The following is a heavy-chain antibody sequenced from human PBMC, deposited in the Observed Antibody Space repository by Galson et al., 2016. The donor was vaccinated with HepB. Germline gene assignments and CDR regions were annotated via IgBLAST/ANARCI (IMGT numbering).Heavy chain of an antibody. CDR1: GLTGREEG. Sequence: SLRLYYAASGLTGREEGMPWVRQAPGKGLEWVAVISYDGINKYYADSVKGRFTISRDNSKNTLYLQMNSLRAEDTAVYYCAKGETPLGGVIVDAFDIWGQGTMVTVSS. D-gene: IGHD3-16*02. CDR2: ISYDGINK. CDR3: AKGETPLGGVIVDAFDI. V-gene: IGHV3-30*18. J-gene: IGHJ3*02.